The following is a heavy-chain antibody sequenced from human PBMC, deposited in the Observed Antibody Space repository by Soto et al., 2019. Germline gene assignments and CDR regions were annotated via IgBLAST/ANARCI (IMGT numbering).Heavy chain of an antibody. D-gene: IGHD2-15*01. CDR3: ARDPRGDYVDY. CDR2: ISAYNGNT. Sequence: SGQVCFKASGYTFPSYGISWVRQAPGQGLEWMGWISAYNGNTNYAQKLQGRVTMTTDTSTSTAYMELRSLRSDDTAVYYCARDPRGDYVDYWGQGTLVTVSS. V-gene: IGHV1-18*04. J-gene: IGHJ4*02. CDR1: GYTFPSYG.